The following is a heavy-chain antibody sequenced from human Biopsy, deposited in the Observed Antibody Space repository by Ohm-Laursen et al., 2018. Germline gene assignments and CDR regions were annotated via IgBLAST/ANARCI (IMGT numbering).Heavy chain of an antibody. J-gene: IGHJ5*02. CDR3: ARGRTHLLPDHDWFDP. Sequence: SLRLSCSEPGFSLRNFTINWVRQAPGKGLEWVSSISRSVSHILYAETLKGRFTSSRDNAKNSVYLQMNSLRVEDTGVYYCARGRTHLLPDHDWFDPWGQGTLVTVSS. CDR1: GFSLRNFT. V-gene: IGHV3-21*06. D-gene: IGHD1-14*01. CDR2: ISRSVSHI.